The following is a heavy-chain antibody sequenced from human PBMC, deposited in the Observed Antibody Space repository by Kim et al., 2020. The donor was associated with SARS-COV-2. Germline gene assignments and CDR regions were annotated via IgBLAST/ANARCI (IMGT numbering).Heavy chain of an antibody. V-gene: IGHV4-59*13. D-gene: IGHD3-22*01. CDR1: GGSISSYY. CDR3: ARDGGVHYYDRGYYYGMDV. Sequence: SETLSLTCTVSGGSISSYYWSWIRQPPGKGLEWIGYIYSSGRTNYNPSLKSRVTISVDTSKNQFSLKLSSVTAADTAVYYCARDGGVHYYDRGYYYGMDVWGQGTTVTVSS. J-gene: IGHJ6*02. CDR2: IYSSGRT.